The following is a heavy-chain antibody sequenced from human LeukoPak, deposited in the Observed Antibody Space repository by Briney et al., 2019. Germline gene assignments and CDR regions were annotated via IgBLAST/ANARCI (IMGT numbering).Heavy chain of an antibody. CDR2: IKTDGGET. D-gene: IGHD3-16*01. J-gene: IGHJ6*02. Sequence: PGGSLRLSCAAAGFRFSNYWMTWVRQAPEKGLEWLARIKTDGGETYYVDSVKGRFTISRDNAKSSLYLQMNSLRVEDTAVYHCVRFGPDHDMGLWGQGTTVTVS. CDR1: GFRFSNYW. CDR3: VRFGPDHDMGL. V-gene: IGHV3-7*01.